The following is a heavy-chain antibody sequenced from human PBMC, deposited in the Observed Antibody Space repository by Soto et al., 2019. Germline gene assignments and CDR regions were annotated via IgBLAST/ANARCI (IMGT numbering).Heavy chain of an antibody. CDR3: ARDRVESGYPEYCQH. V-gene: IGHV3-53*01. CDR2: IYSGGST. D-gene: IGHD3-22*01. Sequence: EVQLVESGGGLIQPGGSLRLSCAASGFTVSSNYMSWVRQAPGKGLVWVSVIYSGGSTYYAASVKGRFTTYRDTSKNTLYLQMTSLRAEDTAVYYCARDRVESGYPEYCQHWGPGTLVTVSS. CDR1: GFTVSSNY. J-gene: IGHJ1*01.